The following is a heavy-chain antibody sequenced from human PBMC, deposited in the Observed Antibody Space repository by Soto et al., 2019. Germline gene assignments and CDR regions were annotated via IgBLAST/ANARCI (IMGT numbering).Heavy chain of an antibody. V-gene: IGHV4-59*01. Sequence: QVQLQESGPGLVKPSETLSLTCTVSGDSISSFYWTWIRQPPGKGLAWGGYIFSSGSTNYNPSLKSAVTSSVDTSENQFSLKLTSVTAADTAVYYCARVGYCSSTPCWPIGYFEYWGQGTLVTVSS. CDR1: GDSISSFY. CDR2: IFSSGST. J-gene: IGHJ4*02. CDR3: ARVGYCSSTPCWPIGYFEY. D-gene: IGHD2-2*01.